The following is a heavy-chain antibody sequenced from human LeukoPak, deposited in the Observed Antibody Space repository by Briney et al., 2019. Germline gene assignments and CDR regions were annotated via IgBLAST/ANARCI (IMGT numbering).Heavy chain of an antibody. CDR2: ISYDGNNK. CDR1: GFTFSSYG. J-gene: IGHJ3*02. V-gene: IGHV3-30*18. CDR3: AKGQGAFDI. Sequence: QSGGSLRLSCAASGFTFSSYGMHWVRQAPGKGLEWVAVISYDGNNKYHVDSVKGRFTISRDNSKNTLYLQMNSLRAEDTAVYYCAKGQGAFDIWGQGTMVTVSS.